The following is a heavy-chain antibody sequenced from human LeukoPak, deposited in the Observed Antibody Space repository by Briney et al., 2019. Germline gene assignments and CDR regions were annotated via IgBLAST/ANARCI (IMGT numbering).Heavy chain of an antibody. D-gene: IGHD7-27*01. CDR2: MSPNSGNT. CDR1: GYTFTTYD. V-gene: IGHV1-8*01. J-gene: IGHJ4*02. Sequence: GASVKVSCKASGYTFTTYDISWVRQATVRGLEWMRWMSPNSGNTGYAQKFQGRVTLTRDTSISTAYMELSSLTSEDTAVYYCARNAPKTGDFFYWGQGTLVSVSS. CDR3: ARNAPKTGDFFY.